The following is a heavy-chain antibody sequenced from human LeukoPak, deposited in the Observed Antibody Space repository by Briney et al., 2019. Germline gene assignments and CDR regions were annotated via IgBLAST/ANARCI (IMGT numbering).Heavy chain of an antibody. CDR2: FYSTGTP. J-gene: IGHJ4*02. CDR3: ARSTRHIAPAVHGPYDS. Sequence: SETLSLTCTVSGGSVSSGSYYWNWIRQPAGEGPEWIGRFYSTGTPDYNPSLKSRVSISEDTSKNQFSLRLNSVTAADTAVYYCARSTRHIAPAVHGPYDSWGQGTLVTVSS. CDR1: GGSVSSGSYY. V-gene: IGHV4-61*02. D-gene: IGHD6-13*01.